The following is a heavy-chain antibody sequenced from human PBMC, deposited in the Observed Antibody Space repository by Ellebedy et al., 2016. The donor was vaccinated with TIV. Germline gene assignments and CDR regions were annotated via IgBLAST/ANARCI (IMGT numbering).Heavy chain of an antibody. CDR2: INHSGST. D-gene: IGHD3-22*01. V-gene: IGHV4-34*01. J-gene: IGHJ4*02. CDR3: ARLYYSDGSGYLAEYYFDY. Sequence: MPSETLSLTCAVYGGSFRGYYWSWIRQPPGKGLEWIGEINHSGSTKYNPSLKSRVTMSVATSKNQFSLKLNSVTAADTAIYYCARLYYSDGSGYLAEYYFDYWGQGTLVTVSS. CDR1: GGSFRGYY.